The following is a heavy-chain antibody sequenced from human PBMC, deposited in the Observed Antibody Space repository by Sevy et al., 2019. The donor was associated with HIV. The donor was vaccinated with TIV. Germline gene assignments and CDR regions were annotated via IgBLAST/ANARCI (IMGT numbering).Heavy chain of an antibody. CDR3: AKEDYGGNLPNYFAS. CDR1: GFTFSDFA. Sequence: GESLKISCAASGFTFSDFAMSWVRQAPGKGLEWVSAISASGANTYYTDSVRGRFTISRDNSKNTQYLQMSSLRTEDTAVYYCAKEDYGGNLPNYFASWGQGTRVTVSS. CDR2: ISASGANT. D-gene: IGHD4-17*01. V-gene: IGHV3-23*01. J-gene: IGHJ4*02.